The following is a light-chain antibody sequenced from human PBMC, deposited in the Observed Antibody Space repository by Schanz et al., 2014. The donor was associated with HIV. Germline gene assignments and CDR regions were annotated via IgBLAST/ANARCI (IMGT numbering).Light chain of an antibody. J-gene: IGLJ2*01. Sequence: QSVLTQPPSVSGTPGQRVTISCSGRSSNIGSNYVYWFQQLPGTAPKVLMYSSFQRPSGVPDRFSGSKSGSTASLTVSGLQPEDEADYYCGTWDDSLSGVVFGGGTKLTVL. CDR2: SSF. CDR1: SSNIGSNY. CDR3: GTWDDSLSGVV. V-gene: IGLV1-47*02.